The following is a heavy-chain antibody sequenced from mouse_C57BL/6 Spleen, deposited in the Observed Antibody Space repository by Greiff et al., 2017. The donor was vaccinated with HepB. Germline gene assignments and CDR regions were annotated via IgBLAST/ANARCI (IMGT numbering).Heavy chain of an antibody. Sequence: VQLQQPGTELVKPGASVKLSCKASGYTFTSYWMHWVKQRPGQGLEWIGNINPSNGGTNYNEKFKSKATLTVDKSSSTAYMQLSSLTSEDSAVYYCARADGYYGDYYAMDYWGQGTSVTVSS. CDR2: INPSNGGT. V-gene: IGHV1-53*01. CDR1: GYTFTSYW. J-gene: IGHJ4*01. CDR3: ARADGYYGDYYAMDY. D-gene: IGHD2-3*01.